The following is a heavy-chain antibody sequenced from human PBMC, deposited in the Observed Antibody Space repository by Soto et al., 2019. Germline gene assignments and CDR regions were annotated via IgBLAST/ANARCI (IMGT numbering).Heavy chain of an antibody. CDR1: VYTFTCYY. Sequence: XSVKVSCKASVYTFTCYYMHWVRQAPGQGLEWMGWINPNSGDTSYAQKFQGRVTMTRDTSITTAYMELSRLRSDDTAVYYCARGHCSSTSCYGSDYYYGLDVWGQGTTVTVSS. D-gene: IGHD2-2*01. V-gene: IGHV1-2*02. CDR3: ARGHCSSTSCYGSDYYYGLDV. J-gene: IGHJ6*02. CDR2: INPNSGDT.